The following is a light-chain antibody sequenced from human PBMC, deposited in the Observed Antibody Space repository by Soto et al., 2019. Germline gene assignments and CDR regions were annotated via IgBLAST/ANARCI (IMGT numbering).Light chain of an antibody. CDR2: DAS. CDR3: QHRSNWPPWT. J-gene: IGKJ1*01. CDR1: QSVSSY. V-gene: IGKV3-11*01. Sequence: EIVLTQSPATLSLSPGERATLSCRASQSVSSYLAWYQRKPGQAPRLLIYDASNRATGIPARSSGSGSGTYFTLTISSLEPEDFAVYYFQHRSNWPPWTLGQGAKWEIK.